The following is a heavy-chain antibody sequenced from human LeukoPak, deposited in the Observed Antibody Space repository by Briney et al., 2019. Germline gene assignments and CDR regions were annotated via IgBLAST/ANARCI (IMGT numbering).Heavy chain of an antibody. CDR2: ISSSSGTI. CDR1: GFTFRSCA. J-gene: IGHJ6*02. CDR3: ARDMFSYYGMDV. Sequence: GGSLRLSCAAPGFTFRSCAMNWVRQAPGKGLEWLSYISSSSGTIYYADSVKGRFTISRDNAKNSLYLQMNSLRAEDTAVYYCARDMFSYYGMDVWGQGTTVTVSS. V-gene: IGHV3-48*01. D-gene: IGHD3-10*02.